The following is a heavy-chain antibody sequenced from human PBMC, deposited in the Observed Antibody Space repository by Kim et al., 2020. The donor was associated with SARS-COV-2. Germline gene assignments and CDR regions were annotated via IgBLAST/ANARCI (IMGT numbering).Heavy chain of an antibody. CDR1: GFTFSSYA. D-gene: IGHD5-12*01. Sequence: GGSLRLSCAASGFTFSSYAMHWVRQAPGKGLEWVAVIWSDETNKYYADSVKGRFTISRDNSKNTLYLQMNSLRAEDTAVYYCAKSRDGYNHPFDYWGQGTLVTVSS. CDR2: IWSDETNK. V-gene: IGHV3-33*06. CDR3: AKSRDGYNHPFDY. J-gene: IGHJ4*02.